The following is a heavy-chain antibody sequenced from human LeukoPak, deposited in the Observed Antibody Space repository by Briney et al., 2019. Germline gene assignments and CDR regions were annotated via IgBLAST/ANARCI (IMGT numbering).Heavy chain of an antibody. CDR2: IFYSGSA. Sequence: SETLSLTCTVSDGSMSSNIYYWGWIRQPPGNGLEWIGNIFYSGSASYNASLKSRVTISIDTSKNQLSLSLTSVTAADTAVYYCARRQAWRPLDYWGQGTLVTVSS. V-gene: IGHV4-39*01. J-gene: IGHJ4*02. D-gene: IGHD5-12*01. CDR3: ARRQAWRPLDY. CDR1: DGSMSSNIYY.